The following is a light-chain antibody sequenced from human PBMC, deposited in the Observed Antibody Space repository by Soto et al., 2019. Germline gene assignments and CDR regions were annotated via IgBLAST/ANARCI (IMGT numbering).Light chain of an antibody. CDR2: GAS. Sequence: ETVMTQSPATLSVSPGERATLSCRASQTIANNLAWYQQRPGQAPRLLIYGASTRGTGIPARFSGSGSGTEFTLTISSLQSEDFAIYYCQQYNNWPPYTFGQGTKLEIK. CDR3: QQYNNWPPYT. V-gene: IGKV3-15*01. CDR1: QTIANN. J-gene: IGKJ2*01.